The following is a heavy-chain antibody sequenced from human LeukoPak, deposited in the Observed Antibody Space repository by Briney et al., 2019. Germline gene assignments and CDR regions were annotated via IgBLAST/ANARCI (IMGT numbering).Heavy chain of an antibody. J-gene: IGHJ6*03. Sequence: GESLKISCKGSKYSFSNHWIGWVRQMPGKGLAGMGMIFPGDSDTRYSPSFQGQATISADKSLSTAYLQWSSLKASDSAVYYCARADRIAAAGTTEKGFWGYYYYYMDVWGKGTTVTVSS. CDR2: IFPGDSDT. CDR3: ARADRIAAAGTTEKGFWGYYYYYMDV. V-gene: IGHV5-51*01. D-gene: IGHD6-13*01. CDR1: KYSFSNHW.